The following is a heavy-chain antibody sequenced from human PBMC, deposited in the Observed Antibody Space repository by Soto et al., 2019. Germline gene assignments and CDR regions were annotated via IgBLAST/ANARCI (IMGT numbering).Heavy chain of an antibody. J-gene: IGHJ4*02. V-gene: IGHV3-21*01. CDR2: INSRSSSI. Sequence: EVQLVESGGGLVKPGGSLRLSCAASGFTFSSYSMTWVRQAPGKGLEWVSSINSRSSSIYYADSVKGRFTISRDNAKNSLSLQMNSLRAEYTAVYYCARTPSGDYWGQGTLVTVSS. CDR1: GFTFSSYS. D-gene: IGHD3-10*01. CDR3: ARTPSGDY.